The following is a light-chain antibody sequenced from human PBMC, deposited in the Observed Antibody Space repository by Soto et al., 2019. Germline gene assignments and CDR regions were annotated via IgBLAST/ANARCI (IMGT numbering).Light chain of an antibody. Sequence: TQSAGTLPFSPGARATMTXRARESDRDYLAWDPQQPVXXTRIXXXDGXNRATGIPARFIGSGSCAAFTLTLSSRQSDEFAVYYCQQQNNSPPWTFGQGTKVDIK. CDR2: DGX. V-gene: IGKV3-11*01. CDR3: QQQNNSPPWT. J-gene: IGKJ1*01. CDR1: ESDRDY.